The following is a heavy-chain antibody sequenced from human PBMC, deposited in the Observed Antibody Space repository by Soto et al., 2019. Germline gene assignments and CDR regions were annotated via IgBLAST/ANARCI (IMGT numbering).Heavy chain of an antibody. D-gene: IGHD5-18*01. CDR1: GYTFTSYG. CDR2: INPSGGST. Sequence: ASVKVSCKASGYTFTSYGISWVRQAPGQGLEWMGIINPSGGSTSYAQKFQGRVTMTRDTSTSTVYMELSSLRSEDTAVYYCASAVDTAMVSRYYYGMDVWGQGTTVTVSS. V-gene: IGHV1-46*01. J-gene: IGHJ6*02. CDR3: ASAVDTAMVSRYYYGMDV.